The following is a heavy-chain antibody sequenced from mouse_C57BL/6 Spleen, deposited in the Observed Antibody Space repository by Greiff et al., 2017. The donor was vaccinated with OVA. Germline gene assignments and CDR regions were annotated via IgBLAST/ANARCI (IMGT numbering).Heavy chain of an antibody. CDR2: ISYDGSN. V-gene: IGHV3-6*01. CDR1: GYSITSGYY. Sequence: EVKLMESGPGLVKPSQSLSLTCSVTGYSITSGYYWNWIRQFPGNKLEWMGYISYDGSNNYNPSLKNRISITRDTSKNQFFLKLNSVTTEDTATYYCASRGPYYGSSYGWYFDVWGTGTTVTVSS. J-gene: IGHJ1*03. CDR3: ASRGPYYGSSYGWYFDV. D-gene: IGHD1-1*01.